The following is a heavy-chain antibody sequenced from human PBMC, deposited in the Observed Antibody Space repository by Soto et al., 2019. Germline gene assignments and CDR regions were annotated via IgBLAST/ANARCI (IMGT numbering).Heavy chain of an antibody. CDR1: GYTFIGYY. CDR2: INPKSGGT. V-gene: IGHV1-2*02. CDR3: GRSAYPDIAVAVPVDY. J-gene: IGHJ4*02. Sequence: QVQLVQSGAEVKKPGASVKVSCKASGYTFIGYYMHWVRQAPGQWLEWMGGINPKSGGTNYAQKFQGRVTMTRDTAISTAYMELSRLRSYDTAVYYCGRSAYPDIAVAVPVDYWGQGTLVTVSS. D-gene: IGHD6-19*01.